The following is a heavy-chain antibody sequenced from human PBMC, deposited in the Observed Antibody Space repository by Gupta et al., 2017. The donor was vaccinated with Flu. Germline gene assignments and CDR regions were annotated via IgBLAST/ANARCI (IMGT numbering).Heavy chain of an antibody. CDR3: ARNHFSIFGVDIISWFDP. Sequence: QVTLKESGPALVKPTQTLTLTCTSSGFSLSTSGMRVSWIRQPPGKALEWLARIDWDDSNFYSTSLKTRLTISKDTPKNQVVLTTTNMDPVDTATYYCARNHFSIFGVDIISWFDPWGQGTQVTVSS. J-gene: IGHJ5*02. D-gene: IGHD3-3*01. V-gene: IGHV2-70*04. CDR1: GFSLSTSGMR. CDR2: IDWDDSN.